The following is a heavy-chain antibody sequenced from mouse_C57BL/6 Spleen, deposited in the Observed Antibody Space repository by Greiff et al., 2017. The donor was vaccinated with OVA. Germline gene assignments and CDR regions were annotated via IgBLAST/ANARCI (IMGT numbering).Heavy chain of an antibody. J-gene: IGHJ3*01. CDR3: ARRRDYDGYYEFAY. Sequence: EVKLVESGGGLVKPGGSLKLSCAASGFTFSSYAMSWVRQTPEKRLEWVATISDGGSYTYYPDNVKGRFTISRDNAKNNLYLQMSHLKSEDSAVYYCARRRDYDGYYEFAYWGQGTLVTVSA. CDR1: GFTFSSYA. D-gene: IGHD2-3*01. V-gene: IGHV5-4*03. CDR2: ISDGGSYT.